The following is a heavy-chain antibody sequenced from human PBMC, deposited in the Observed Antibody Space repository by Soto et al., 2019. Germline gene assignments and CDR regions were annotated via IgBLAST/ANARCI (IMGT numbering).Heavy chain of an antibody. V-gene: IGHV5-51*01. CDR1: GYSFTSYW. J-gene: IGHJ4*02. CDR2: IYPGDSDT. D-gene: IGHD6-13*01. Sequence: PGEALKISCKGSGYSFTSYWIGWVLQMPWKGLEWMGIIYPGDSDTRYSPSFQGQVTISADKSISTAYLQWSSLKASDTAMYYCARLARTYSSNWYEVGFDYWGQGTLVTVSS. CDR3: ARLARTYSSNWYEVGFDY.